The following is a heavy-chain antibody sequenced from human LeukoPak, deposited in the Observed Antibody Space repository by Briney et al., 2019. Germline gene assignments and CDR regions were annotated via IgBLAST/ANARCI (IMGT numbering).Heavy chain of an antibody. J-gene: IGHJ4*02. CDR3: AGGSGWYSNYFDY. Sequence: PSETLSLTCAVYGGSFSGYYWSWIRQPPGKGLEWIGEINHSGSTNYNPSLKSRVTISVDTSKNQFSLKLSSVTAADTAVYYCAGGSGWYSNYFDYWGQGTLVTVSS. CDR2: INHSGST. CDR1: GGSFSGYY. D-gene: IGHD6-19*01. V-gene: IGHV4-34*01.